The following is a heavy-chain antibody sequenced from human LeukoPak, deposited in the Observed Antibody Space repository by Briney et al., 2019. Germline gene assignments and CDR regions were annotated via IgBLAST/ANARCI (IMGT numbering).Heavy chain of an antibody. J-gene: IGHJ4*02. Sequence: GGSLRLSWAAAGFTFSSYAMHWVSQAPGKVREWVAVISYDGRNKYYADSVQGRFTMSRDNSKNTLYLQMNSLRAEDTAVYYCASGQDYYDSSGYYVYWGQGTLVTVSS. V-gene: IGHV3-30*04. CDR1: GFTFSSYA. CDR2: ISYDGRNK. CDR3: ASGQDYYDSSGYYVY. D-gene: IGHD3-22*01.